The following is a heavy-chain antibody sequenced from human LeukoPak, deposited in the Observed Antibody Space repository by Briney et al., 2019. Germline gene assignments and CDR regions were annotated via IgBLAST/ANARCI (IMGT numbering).Heavy chain of an antibody. CDR2: INPNSGGT. CDR3: ARVTPIWFGEAHFDY. J-gene: IGHJ4*02. V-gene: IGHV1-2*02. CDR1: GYTFTGYY. Sequence: ASVKVSCKASGYTFTGYYMHWVRQAPGQGLEWMGWINPNSGGTNYAQKFQGRVTMTRDTSISTAYMELGRLRSDDTAVYYCARVTPIWFGEAHFDYWGQGTLVTVSS. D-gene: IGHD3-10*01.